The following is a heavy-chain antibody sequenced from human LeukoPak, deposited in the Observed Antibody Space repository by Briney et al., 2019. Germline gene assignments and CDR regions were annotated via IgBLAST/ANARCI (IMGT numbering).Heavy chain of an antibody. CDR2: IYSGGST. V-gene: IGHV3-53*01. CDR3: ARDPNTYCSSTSCRPYYFDY. J-gene: IGHJ4*02. Sequence: SGGSLRLSCAASGFTVSSNYMSWVRQAPGKGLEWVSVIYSGGSTYYADSVKGRFTISRDNSKNTLYLQMNSLRAEDTAVYYCARDPNTYCSSTSCRPYYFDYWGQGTLVTVSS. CDR1: GFTVSSNY. D-gene: IGHD2-2*01.